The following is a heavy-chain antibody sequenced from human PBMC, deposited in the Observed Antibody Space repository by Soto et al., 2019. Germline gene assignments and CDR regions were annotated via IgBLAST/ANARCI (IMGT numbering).Heavy chain of an antibody. J-gene: IGHJ4*02. Sequence: ESGGGLVQPGGSLGLSCAASGFTFSSIAMSWVRQAPGKGLEWVSAIGGRGGSTYYADSVKGRFTISRDNSKNTLYLQMNSLRAEDTAVYYCAKDRIVVVVATFDYWGQGTLVTVSS. D-gene: IGHD2-15*01. CDR3: AKDRIVVVVATFDY. CDR2: IGGRGGST. V-gene: IGHV3-23*01. CDR1: GFTFSSIA.